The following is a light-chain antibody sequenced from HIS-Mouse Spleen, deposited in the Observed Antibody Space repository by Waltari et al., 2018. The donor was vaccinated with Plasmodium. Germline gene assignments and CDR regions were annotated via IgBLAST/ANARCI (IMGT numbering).Light chain of an antibody. CDR2: EGS. CDR3: CSYAGSSTYV. J-gene: IGLJ1*01. V-gene: IGLV2-23*01. Sequence: QSALTQPASVSGSPGQSITISCTGTSSDVGSYNLVSWYKRHPGKAPKLMIYEGSKRPSGVSNRFSGSKSGNTASLTISGLQAEDEADYYCCSYAGSSTYVFGTGTKVTVL. CDR1: SSDVGSYNL.